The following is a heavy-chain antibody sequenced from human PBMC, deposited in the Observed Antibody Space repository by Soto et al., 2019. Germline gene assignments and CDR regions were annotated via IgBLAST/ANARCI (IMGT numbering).Heavy chain of an antibody. Sequence: GASVKVSCKVSGYTLTELSMHWVRQAPGKGLEWMGGFDPEDGETIYAQKFQGRVTMTEDTSTDTAYMELSSLRSEDTAVYYCATGLTRFDLSGSPDWGQGTLVTVSS. CDR2: FDPEDGET. V-gene: IGHV1-24*01. J-gene: IGHJ4*02. D-gene: IGHD1-26*01. CDR1: GYTLTELS. CDR3: ATGLTRFDLSGSPD.